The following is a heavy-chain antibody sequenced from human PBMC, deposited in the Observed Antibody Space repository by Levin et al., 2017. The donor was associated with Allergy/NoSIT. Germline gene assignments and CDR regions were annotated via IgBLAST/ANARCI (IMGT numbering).Heavy chain of an antibody. V-gene: IGHV3-33*01. CDR3: ARDLSPGGYQFPTFDY. D-gene: IGHD6-25*01. CDR1: GFTFSTYG. Sequence: QAGGSLRLSCAASGFTFSTYGMHWVRQAPAKGLEWVAVVWYDGSNKYYADSVKGRFTISRDNSKNTLYLQMNSLRAEDTAVYYCARDLSPGGYQFPTFDYWGQGTLVTVSS. CDR2: VWYDGSNK. J-gene: IGHJ4*02.